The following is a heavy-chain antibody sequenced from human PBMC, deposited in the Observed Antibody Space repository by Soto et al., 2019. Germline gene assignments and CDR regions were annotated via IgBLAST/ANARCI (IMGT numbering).Heavy chain of an antibody. Sequence: ASVKVSCKASGGTFSSYAISWVRQAPGQGLEWMGGFDPEDGETIYAQKFQGRVTMTEDTSTDTAYMELSSLRSEDTAVYYCATGGPRLVGWTFDPWGQGTLVTVSS. CDR3: ATGGPRLVGWTFDP. J-gene: IGHJ5*02. CDR2: FDPEDGET. D-gene: IGHD1-26*01. V-gene: IGHV1-24*01. CDR1: GGTFSSYA.